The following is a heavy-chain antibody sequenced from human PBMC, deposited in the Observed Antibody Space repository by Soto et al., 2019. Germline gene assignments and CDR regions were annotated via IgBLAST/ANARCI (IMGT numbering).Heavy chain of an antibody. CDR1: GYIFTAYS. J-gene: IGHJ1*01. Sequence: ASVKVSCKASGYIFTAYSMHWVRQAPGQGLEWMGVVNPSGGSTNHAQKFQGRITMTRDTSTSTVYMDLSSLTSEDTAVYYCAREENCSDGICYSEYFQRWGQGTLVTVSS. CDR3: AREENCSDGICYSEYFQR. V-gene: IGHV1-46*01. D-gene: IGHD2-15*01. CDR2: VNPSGGST.